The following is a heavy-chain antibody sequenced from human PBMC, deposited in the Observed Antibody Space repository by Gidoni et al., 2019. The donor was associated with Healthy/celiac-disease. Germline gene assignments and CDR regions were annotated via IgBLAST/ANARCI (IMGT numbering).Heavy chain of an antibody. D-gene: IGHD3-16*02. Sequence: QVTLKESGPVLVKPTETLTLTCTVSGFSLSNARMGVSWIRQPPGKALEWLAHIFSNDEKSYSTSLKSRLTISKDTYKSQVVLTMTNMDPVDTATYYCARIISFYDYIWGSYRYGNWFDPWGQGTLVTVSS. V-gene: IGHV2-26*01. CDR3: ARIISFYDYIWGSYRYGNWFDP. J-gene: IGHJ5*02. CDR2: IFSNDEK. CDR1: GFSLSNARMG.